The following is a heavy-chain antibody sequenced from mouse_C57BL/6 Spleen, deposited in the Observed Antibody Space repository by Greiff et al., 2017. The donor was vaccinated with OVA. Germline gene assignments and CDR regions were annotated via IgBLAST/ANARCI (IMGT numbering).Heavy chain of an antibody. D-gene: IGHD2-4*01. CDR3: ARDDYGYYYAMDY. CDR1: GFTFSDYG. J-gene: IGHJ4*01. V-gene: IGHV5-17*01. CDR2: ISSGSSTI. Sequence: EVNLVESGGGLVKPGGSLKLSCAASGFTFSDYGMHWVRQAPEKGLEWVAYISSGSSTIYYADTVKGRFTISRDNAKNTLFLQMTSLRSEDTAMYYCARDDYGYYYAMDYWGQGTSVTVSS.